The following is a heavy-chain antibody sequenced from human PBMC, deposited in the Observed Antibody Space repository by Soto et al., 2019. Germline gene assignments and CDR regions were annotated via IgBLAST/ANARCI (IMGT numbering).Heavy chain of an antibody. CDR3: ARDDSGTLDY. Sequence: GGSLRLSCAASGCTFSSYVMHWVRQAPGKGLEWVAVIWYDGSNKYYADSVKGRFTISRDNSKNTLYLQMNSLRAEDTAVYYCARDDSGTLDYWGQGTLVTVSS. CDR2: IWYDGSNK. J-gene: IGHJ4*02. D-gene: IGHD2-21*01. V-gene: IGHV3-33*01. CDR1: GCTFSSYV.